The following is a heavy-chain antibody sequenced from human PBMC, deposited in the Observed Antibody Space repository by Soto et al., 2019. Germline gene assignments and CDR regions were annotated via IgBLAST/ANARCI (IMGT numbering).Heavy chain of an antibody. D-gene: IGHD2-15*01. J-gene: IGHJ4*02. CDR1: GFTFSYAW. CDR3: TAGLYNSVGVDQ. Sequence: EVQLVESGGGLVKPGGSLRLSCAASGFTFSYAWMTWVRQVSGKGLEWVALIKSKAHGGTTDYAALVEARFTISRDDSTNTLYLQMNSLQTEDTGLYYCTAGLYNSVGVDQGGQGTQVTVSS. V-gene: IGHV3-15*07. CDR2: IKSKAHGGTT.